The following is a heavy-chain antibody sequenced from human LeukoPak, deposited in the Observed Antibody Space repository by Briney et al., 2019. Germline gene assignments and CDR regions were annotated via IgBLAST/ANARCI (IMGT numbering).Heavy chain of an antibody. CDR1: GGSINNLF. CDR3: AKDDVRGDY. V-gene: IGHV4-59*01. D-gene: IGHD6-6*01. CDR2: FSYSGGT. J-gene: IGHJ4*02. Sequence: SETLSLTCTVSGGSINNLFWTWIRQPPGKGLEWIGYFSYSGGTTYNPSLKSRVTISIDTSKNQFSLNLNSVTAADTAVYYCAKDDVRGDYWGQGTLVTVSS.